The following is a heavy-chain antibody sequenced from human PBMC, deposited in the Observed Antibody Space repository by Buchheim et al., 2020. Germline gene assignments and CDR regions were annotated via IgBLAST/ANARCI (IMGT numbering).Heavy chain of an antibody. J-gene: IGHJ6*02. V-gene: IGHV1-46*03. D-gene: IGHD6-6*01. CDR2: INPSGGST. CDR1: GYTFTSYY. CDR3: ASYSSSSLYYYYYGMDV. Sequence: QVQLVQSGAEVKKPGASVKVSCKASGYTFTSYYMHWVRQAPGQGLEWLGIINPSGGSTSYAQKFQGRVTMPRDTSTSTVYMELSSLRSEDTAVYYCASYSSSSLYYYYYGMDVWGQGTT.